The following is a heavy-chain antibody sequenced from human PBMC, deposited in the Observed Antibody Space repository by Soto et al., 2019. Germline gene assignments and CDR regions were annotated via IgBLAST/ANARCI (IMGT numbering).Heavy chain of an antibody. V-gene: IGHV2-5*01. CDR3: AHKAGYCSSITCYRYYFDY. D-gene: IGHD2-2*02. Sequence: QIALKESGPTLVKPTQTLTLTCTFSGFSLSTSGVGVGWISQPPGKALEWLALIYWNDDARYSPSLKSRLTITKDTPKNQVVLTMTNMNPVETDTYYCAHKAGYCSSITCYRYYFDYWGLGTLVTDSS. CDR1: GFSLSTSGVG. J-gene: IGHJ4*02. CDR2: IYWNDDA.